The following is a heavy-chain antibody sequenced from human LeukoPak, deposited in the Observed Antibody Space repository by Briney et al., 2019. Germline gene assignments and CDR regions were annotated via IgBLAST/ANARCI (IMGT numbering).Heavy chain of an antibody. J-gene: IGHJ5*02. CDR1: GGSISSSSYY. CDR3: ARDRNWFDP. Sequence: SETLSLTCTVSGGSISSSSYYWGWIRQPPGKGLEWIGSIYYSGSTYYNPSLKSRVTISVDTSKNQFSLKLSSVTAADTAMYYCARDRNWFDPWGQGTLVTVSS. CDR2: IYYSGST. V-gene: IGHV4-39*07.